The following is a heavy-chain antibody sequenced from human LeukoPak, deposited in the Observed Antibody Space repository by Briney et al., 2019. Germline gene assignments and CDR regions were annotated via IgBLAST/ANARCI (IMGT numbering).Heavy chain of an antibody. CDR2: ISSSSSYI. Sequence: GGSLRLSCAASGFTFSSYSMNWVRQAPGKGLEWVSSISSSSSYIYYADSVKGRFTISRDNAKNSLYLQMNSLRAEDTAVYYCAREAPGDYDSSGYYYYYYGMDVWGQGATVTVSS. J-gene: IGHJ6*02. CDR1: GFTFSSYS. D-gene: IGHD3-22*01. V-gene: IGHV3-21*01. CDR3: AREAPGDYDSSGYYYYYYGMDV.